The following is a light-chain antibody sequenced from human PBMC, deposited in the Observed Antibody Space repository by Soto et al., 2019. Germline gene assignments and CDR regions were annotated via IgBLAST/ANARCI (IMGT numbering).Light chain of an antibody. V-gene: IGLV2-11*01. CDR1: TNDVGNYNY. J-gene: IGLJ1*01. Sequence: QSALTQPRSVSGSPGQSVTISCTGTTNDVGNYNYVSWYQQHPSKAPKLMIYDVTKRPAGVPDRCSGSKSGNTASLTISGLQAEDEAYYYCCYYSGSYFYVFGTGTKVPVL. CDR2: DVT. CDR3: CYYSGSYFYV.